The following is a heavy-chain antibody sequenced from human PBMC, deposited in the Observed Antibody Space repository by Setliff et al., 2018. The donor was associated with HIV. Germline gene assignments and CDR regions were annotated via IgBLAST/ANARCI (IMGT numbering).Heavy chain of an antibody. CDR2: IYYSGST. D-gene: IGHD5-12*01. CDR1: GGSISSGGYY. J-gene: IGHJ6*03. Sequence: SETLSLTCTVSGGSISSGGYYWSWIRQHPGKGLEWIGYIYYSGSTNYNPSLSSRLTISVDTSKSHVSLRLSSVTAADTGVYYCARHRDPPGTRWIFYYYYMDLWGEGTTVTVSS. CDR3: ARHRDPPGTRWIFYYYYMDL. V-gene: IGHV4-39*01.